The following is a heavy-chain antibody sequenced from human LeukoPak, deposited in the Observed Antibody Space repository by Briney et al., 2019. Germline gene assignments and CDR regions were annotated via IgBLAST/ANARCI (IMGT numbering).Heavy chain of an antibody. V-gene: IGHV1-18*01. CDR2: ISANNGNT. D-gene: IGHD5-24*01. CDR1: GYTFTSYG. J-gene: IGHJ5*02. Sequence: GASVKVSCKASGYTFTSYGISWVRQAPGQGLEWMGWISANNGNTNYAQKFQGRVTLTRDMSTSTDYLELSSLRSEDTAVYYCARDNSVRDGAWWFNPWGQGTLVTVSS. CDR3: ARDNSVRDGAWWFNP.